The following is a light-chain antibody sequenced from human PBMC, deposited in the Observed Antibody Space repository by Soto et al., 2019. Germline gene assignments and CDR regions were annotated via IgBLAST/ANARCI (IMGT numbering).Light chain of an antibody. J-gene: IGKJ1*01. CDR1: QSVSSSY. CDR2: GAS. V-gene: IGKV3-20*01. CDR3: QQYYSYPWT. Sequence: EIVLTQSPATLSLSPGERATLSCRASQSVSSSYLAWYQQKPGQAPRLLIYGASSRATGIPDRFSGSGSGTDFTLTISRLEPEDFATYYCQQYYSYPWTFGQGTKVDNK.